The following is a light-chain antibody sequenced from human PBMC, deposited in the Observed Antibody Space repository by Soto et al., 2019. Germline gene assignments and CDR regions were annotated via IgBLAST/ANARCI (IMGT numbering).Light chain of an antibody. V-gene: IGKV3-20*01. CDR1: QSVSDSF. Sequence: EIVLTQSPRTLSLSPGERATLSCRASQSVSDSFIAWYQQRPGQAPRLLIYGASQRATGIPDRFRGSGSGTHFSLTINRLEPEDFAVYYCQHYNNWWTFGQGTKVDIK. CDR3: QHYNNWWT. J-gene: IGKJ1*01. CDR2: GAS.